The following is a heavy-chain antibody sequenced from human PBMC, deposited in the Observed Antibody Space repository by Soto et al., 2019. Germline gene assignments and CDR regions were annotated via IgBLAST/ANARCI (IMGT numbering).Heavy chain of an antibody. CDR1: GFTFSRYA. J-gene: IGHJ5*02. V-gene: IGHV3-23*01. D-gene: IGHD3-9*01. Sequence: GGSLRLSCAASGFTFSRYAMSSVRQAPGKGLEWVSAISGSGGSTYYADSVRGRFTISRDNSKNTLYLQMNSLIAEDTAVYYCAKDRYDILTGYEFYNWFDPWGQGTLVTVSS. CDR3: AKDRYDILTGYEFYNWFDP. CDR2: ISGSGGST.